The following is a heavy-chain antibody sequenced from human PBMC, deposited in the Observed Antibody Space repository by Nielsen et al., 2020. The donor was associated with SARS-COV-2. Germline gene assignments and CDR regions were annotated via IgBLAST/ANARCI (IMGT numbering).Heavy chain of an antibody. CDR2: IYYSGST. D-gene: IGHD3-10*01. Sequence: SETLSLTCTVSGGSISSGDYYWRWIRQPPGKGLEWIGYIYYSGSTYYNPSLKSRVTISVDTSKNQFSLKLSSVTAADTAVYYCARDTDYYGSGSYENWFDPWGQGTLVTVSS. J-gene: IGHJ5*02. CDR1: GGSISSGDYY. V-gene: IGHV4-30-4*01. CDR3: ARDTDYYGSGSYENWFDP.